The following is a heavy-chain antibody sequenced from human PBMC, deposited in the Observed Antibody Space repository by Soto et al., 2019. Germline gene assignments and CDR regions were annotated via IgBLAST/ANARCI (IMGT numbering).Heavy chain of an antibody. D-gene: IGHD3-22*01. J-gene: IGHJ6*01. CDR1: GYTFSSYG. Sequence: QVHLVQSGGEVKKPGASVKVFCKTSGYTFSSYGVNWVRQAPGRGLEWMGWISPYDDYTDYAQKVQGRVSMSTDTSTKTAYMELRSLRSDDTAVYYCGRGGYYDSSGSRNYHFYGMDVWGQGTTVIVSS. V-gene: IGHV1-18*01. CDR3: GRGGYYDSSGSRNYHFYGMDV. CDR2: ISPYDDYT.